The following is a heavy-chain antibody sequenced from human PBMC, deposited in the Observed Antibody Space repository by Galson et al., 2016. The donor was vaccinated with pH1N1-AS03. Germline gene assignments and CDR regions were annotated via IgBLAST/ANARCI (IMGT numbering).Heavy chain of an antibody. CDR1: GFTFSTYA. CDR2: LGGSGSST. D-gene: IGHD2-15*01. J-gene: IGHJ4*02. Sequence: SLRLSCAASGFTFSTYAMGWVRQAPGKGLEWVSALGGSGSSTFYADSVKGRFTVSRDNSKHTLYLQLNSLRAEDTAVYSCAKFRGGHYPQYYFDYWGQGALVTVSS. CDR3: AKFRGGHYPQYYFDY. V-gene: IGHV3-23*01.